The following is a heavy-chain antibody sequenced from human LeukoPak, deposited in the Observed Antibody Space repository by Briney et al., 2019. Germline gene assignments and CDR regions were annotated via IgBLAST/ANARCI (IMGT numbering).Heavy chain of an antibody. CDR3: ARAGLPYAFDI. V-gene: IGHV3-23*01. J-gene: IGHJ3*02. CDR1: GXIFSSYA. CDR2: ISGSGGTT. Sequence: PGGSLRLSWAASGXIFSSYAVTWVRQAPGKGLEWVSGISGSGGTTYYADSVKGRFTISRDNSKNTLYLQMNYLRAEDTALYYCARAGLPYAFDIWGQGTVVTVSS. D-gene: IGHD5-12*01.